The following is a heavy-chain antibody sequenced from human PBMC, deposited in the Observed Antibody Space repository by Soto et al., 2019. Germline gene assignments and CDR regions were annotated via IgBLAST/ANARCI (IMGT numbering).Heavy chain of an antibody. J-gene: IGHJ5*02. CDR1: EFIVSDNN. D-gene: IGHD6-13*01. Sequence: EVQLVESGGGLVQPGGSLRLSCAASEFIVSDNNMGWVRQAPGKGLEWVSVLYSGGSAYYADSVKGRFTISRHSSKNTIYLQMNSLRPEDTAVYYCAGISWRPWGQGTLVTVSS. CDR3: AGISWRP. V-gene: IGHV3-53*04. CDR2: LYSGGSA.